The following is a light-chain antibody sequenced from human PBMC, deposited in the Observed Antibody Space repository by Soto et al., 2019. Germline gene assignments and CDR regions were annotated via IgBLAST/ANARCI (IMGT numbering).Light chain of an antibody. J-gene: IGKJ5*01. CDR3: QQYGSSAIT. CDR1: QSVSSN. V-gene: IGKV3-20*01. CDR2: GAS. Sequence: EIVLTQSPGTLSVSPGERATLSCRASQSVSSNLAWYRQKPGQAPRLLIYGASSRATGIPDRFSGSGSGTDFTLTISRLEPEDFAVYYCQQYGSSAITFGQGTRLEIK.